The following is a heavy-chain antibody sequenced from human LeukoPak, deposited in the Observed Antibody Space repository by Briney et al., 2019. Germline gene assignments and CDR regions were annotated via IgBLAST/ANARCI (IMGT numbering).Heavy chain of an antibody. V-gene: IGHV3-33*01. CDR2: IWYDGTNK. J-gene: IGHJ4*02. Sequence: PGRSLRLSCVASGLTFSSYGMHWVRQAPGKGLEWVAVIWYDGTNKYYADSVKGRFTISRDSPKNTLYLQMNSLRAEDTAVYYCARAAYDNSGYLTLWGQGTLVTVSS. CDR1: GLTFSSYG. D-gene: IGHD3-22*01. CDR3: ARAAYDNSGYLTL.